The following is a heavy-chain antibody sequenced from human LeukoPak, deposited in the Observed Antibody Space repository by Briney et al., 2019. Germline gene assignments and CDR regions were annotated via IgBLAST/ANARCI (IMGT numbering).Heavy chain of an antibody. CDR2: ISYDGSNK. CDR1: GFTFSSYA. D-gene: IGHD3-10*01. J-gene: IGHJ4*02. V-gene: IGHV3-30*04. Sequence: PGRSLRLSCAASGFTFSSYAMHWVRQAPGKGLEWVAVISYDGSNKYYADSVKGRFTISRDNSKNTLYLQMNSLRAEDTAVYYCCAGSYVSLDYWGQGTLVTVSP. CDR3: CAGSYVSLDY.